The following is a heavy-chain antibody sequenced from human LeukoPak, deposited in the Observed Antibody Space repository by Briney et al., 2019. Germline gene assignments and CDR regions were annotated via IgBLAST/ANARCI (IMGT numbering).Heavy chain of an antibody. D-gene: IGHD3-10*01. CDR1: GGTFSSYA. J-gene: IGHJ6*02. CDR3: AIDRITMVRGLVNDKTYYYYYYGMDV. CDR2: IIPILGIA. V-gene: IGHV1-69*04. Sequence: SVKVSCKASGGTFSSYAISWVRRAPGQGLEWMGRIIPILGIANYAQKFQGRVTITADKSTSTAYMELSSLRSEDTAVYYCAIDRITMVRGLVNDKTYYYYYYGMDVWGQGTTVTVSS.